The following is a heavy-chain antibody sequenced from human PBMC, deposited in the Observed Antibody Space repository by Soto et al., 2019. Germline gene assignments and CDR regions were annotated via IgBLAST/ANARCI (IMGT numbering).Heavy chain of an antibody. Sequence: SVKVSCKASGFTFTSSAVQWVRQARGQRLEWIGWIVVGSGNTNYAQKFQERVTITRDMSTSTAYMELSSLRSEDAAVYYCAADPDLYGGRYYYYYGMDVWGQGTTVTVSS. CDR1: GFTFTSSA. V-gene: IGHV1-58*01. CDR2: IVVGSGNT. CDR3: AADPDLYGGRYYYYYGMDV. D-gene: IGHD3-16*01. J-gene: IGHJ6*02.